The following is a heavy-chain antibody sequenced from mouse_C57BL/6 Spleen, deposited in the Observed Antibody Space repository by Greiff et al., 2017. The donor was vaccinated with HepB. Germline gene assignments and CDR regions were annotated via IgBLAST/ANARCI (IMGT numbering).Heavy chain of an antibody. D-gene: IGHD1-1*01. Sequence: EVQLVESGGGLVKPGGSLKLSCAASGFTFSDYGMHWVRQAPEKGLEWVAYISSGSSTIYYADTVKGRFTLSRDNGKNTLFLQMTSLRSEDTAMYYCARGNYYGSRDWYFDVWGTGTTVTVSS. J-gene: IGHJ1*03. V-gene: IGHV5-17*01. CDR1: GFTFSDYG. CDR2: ISSGSSTI. CDR3: ARGNYYGSRDWYFDV.